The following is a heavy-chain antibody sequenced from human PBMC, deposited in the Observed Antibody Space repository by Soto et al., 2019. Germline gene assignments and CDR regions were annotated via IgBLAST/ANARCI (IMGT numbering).Heavy chain of an antibody. CDR1: EFSFSSYA. D-gene: IGHD6-13*01. CDR2: ISATGTTT. J-gene: IGHJ4*02. Sequence: GGSLRLSCAASEFSFSSYALNWVRQAPGKGLERVSAISATGTTTYYADSVKGRFTISRDNSKRTLFLQMDSLSPEDTAVYYCATYSSPFDYWGQGTLVTVSS. CDR3: ATYSSPFDY. V-gene: IGHV3-23*01.